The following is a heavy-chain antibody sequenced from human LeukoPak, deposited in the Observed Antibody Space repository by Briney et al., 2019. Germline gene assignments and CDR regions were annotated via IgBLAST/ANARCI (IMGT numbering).Heavy chain of an antibody. D-gene: IGHD6-19*01. CDR1: GFTFSNDF. Sequence: GGSLRLSCAASGFTFSNDFMTWVRQAPGKGLEWVSSISSSSSYIYYADSVKGRFTISRDNAKNSLYLQMNSLRAEDTAVYYCARLQQWLVEGNAFDIWGQGTMVTVSS. V-gene: IGHV3-21*01. CDR3: ARLQQWLVEGNAFDI. CDR2: ISSSSSYI. J-gene: IGHJ3*02.